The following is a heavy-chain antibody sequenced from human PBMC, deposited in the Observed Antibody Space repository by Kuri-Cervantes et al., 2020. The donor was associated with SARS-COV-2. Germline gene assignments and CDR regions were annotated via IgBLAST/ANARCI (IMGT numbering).Heavy chain of an antibody. V-gene: IGHV3-48*04. CDR2: ISSSGSTI. D-gene: IGHD4-17*01. CDR3: ARARFDAFDI. J-gene: IGHJ3*02. CDR1: GFTFSSYG. Sequence: GGSLRLSCAASGFTFSSYGMHWVRQAPGKGLEWVSYISSSGSTIYYADSVKGRFTISRDNAKNSLYLQMNSLRAEDTAVYYCARARFDAFDIWGQGTMVTVSS.